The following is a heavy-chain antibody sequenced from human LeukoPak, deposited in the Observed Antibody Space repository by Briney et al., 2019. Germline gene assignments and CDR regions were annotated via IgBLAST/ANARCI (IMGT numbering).Heavy chain of an antibody. D-gene: IGHD3-10*01. Sequence: PSETPSLTCTVSGGSISNYYWSWIRQPAGKGLEWIGRIYTSGSTNYNPSLKSRVTLSVDTSKNQFSLKLSSVTAADTAVYYCARERYFGSGSLLYYYGMDVWGQGTTVTVSS. J-gene: IGHJ6*02. CDR2: IYTSGST. CDR1: GGSISNYY. V-gene: IGHV4-4*07. CDR3: ARERYFGSGSLLYYYGMDV.